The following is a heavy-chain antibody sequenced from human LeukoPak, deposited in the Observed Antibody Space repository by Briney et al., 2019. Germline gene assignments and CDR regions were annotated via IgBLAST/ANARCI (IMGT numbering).Heavy chain of an antibody. CDR3: ARRLRQRRVGYSYGNYAFDI. V-gene: IGHV4-34*01. CDR2: INHSGST. CDR1: GGSFSGYY. Sequence: SETLSLTCAVYGGSFSGYYWSWIRQPPGKGLEWIGEINHSGSTNYNPSLKSRVTISVDTSKNQFSLKLSSVTAADTAVYYCARRLRQRRVGYSYGNYAFDIWGQGTMVTVSS. J-gene: IGHJ3*02. D-gene: IGHD5-18*01.